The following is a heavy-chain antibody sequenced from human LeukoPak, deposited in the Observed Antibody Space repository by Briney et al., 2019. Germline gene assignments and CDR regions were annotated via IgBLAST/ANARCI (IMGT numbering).Heavy chain of an antibody. CDR2: IYYSGST. Sequence: PSETLSLTCTVSGGSISSYYWSWIRQPPGKGLEWIGYIYYSGSTNYNPSLKSRVTISVDTSKNQFSLKLSSVTAVDTAVYYCARVAIVGVTTENDAFDIWGQGTMVTVSS. J-gene: IGHJ3*02. CDR1: GGSISSYY. D-gene: IGHD1-26*01. CDR3: ARVAIVGVTTENDAFDI. V-gene: IGHV4-59*01.